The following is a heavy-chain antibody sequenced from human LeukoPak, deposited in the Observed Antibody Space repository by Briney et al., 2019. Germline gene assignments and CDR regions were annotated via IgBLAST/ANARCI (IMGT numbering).Heavy chain of an antibody. D-gene: IGHD2-15*01. Sequence: ASVKVSCKASGYTFTSYYIHWVRQAPGQGLEWMGIINPSGGNTNYARKFLGRVTMTRDTSTSTVYMELSSLRSEDTAMYYCAREEDGGYFDYWGQGTVVTVSS. J-gene: IGHJ4*02. CDR1: GYTFTSYY. CDR3: AREEDGGYFDY. V-gene: IGHV1-46*01. CDR2: INPSGGNT.